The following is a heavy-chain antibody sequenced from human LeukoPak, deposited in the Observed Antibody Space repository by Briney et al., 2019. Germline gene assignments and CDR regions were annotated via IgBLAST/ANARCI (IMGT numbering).Heavy chain of an antibody. CDR3: ARDSAFGGSYLLDY. J-gene: IGHJ4*02. CDR1: GGSFSSGSYY. CDR2: IYYSGST. V-gene: IGHV4-61*01. D-gene: IGHD1-26*01. Sequence: SETLSLTCTVSGGSFSSGSYYWSWIRQPPGKGLEWIGYIYYSGSTNYNPSLKSRVTISVDTSKNQFSLKLSPVTAADTAVYYCARDSAFGGSYLLDYWGQGTLVTVSS.